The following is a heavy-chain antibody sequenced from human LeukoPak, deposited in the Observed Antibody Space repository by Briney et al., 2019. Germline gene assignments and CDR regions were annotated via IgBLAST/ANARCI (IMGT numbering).Heavy chain of an antibody. D-gene: IGHD3-22*01. CDR1: GYTFTNYD. CDR2: MKPDSGAT. CDR3: ARTYYDGSRNPNWFDP. V-gene: IGHV1-8*01. Sequence: GASVKVSCKASGYTFTNYDINWVRQAAGQGLEWMGWMKPDSGATGYAEKFRGRVTLTSDTSTSTAYMELSGLRSEDAAVYFCARTYYDGSRNPNWFDPWGQGTLVTASS. J-gene: IGHJ5*02.